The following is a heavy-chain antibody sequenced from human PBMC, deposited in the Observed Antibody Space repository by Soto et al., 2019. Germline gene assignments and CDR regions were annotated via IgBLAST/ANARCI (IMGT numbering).Heavy chain of an antibody. D-gene: IGHD3-9*01. CDR2: VYFSGDT. CDR3: ARHRPAASRYAYSHYMDV. V-gene: IGHV4-39*01. J-gene: IGHJ6*03. Sequence: QLQLEASGPGLVKPSETLSLTCTVSGGSVTSAGYFWGWIRQPPGKGLEWIGSVYFSGDTYSNPSLRSRLAMSVDTSKSQFSLNLTSATAADTAVYYCARHRPAASRYAYSHYMDVWGKGTTVTVSS. CDR1: GGSVTSAGYF.